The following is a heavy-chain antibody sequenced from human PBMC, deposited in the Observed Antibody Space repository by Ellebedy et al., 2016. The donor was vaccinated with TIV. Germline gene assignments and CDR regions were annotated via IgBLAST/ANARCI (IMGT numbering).Heavy chain of an antibody. CDR3: AKDTYYDFWSGHYNFDY. J-gene: IGHJ4*02. CDR2: ISGSGGST. D-gene: IGHD3-3*01. CDR1: GLTFSTYA. Sequence: GESLKISXAASGLTFSTYAMSWVRQAPGKGLEWVSGISGSGGSTYYADSVKGRFTISRDNSKNTMYLQMNSQRAEDTAVYYCAKDTYYDFWSGHYNFDYWGQGALVTVSS. V-gene: IGHV3-23*01.